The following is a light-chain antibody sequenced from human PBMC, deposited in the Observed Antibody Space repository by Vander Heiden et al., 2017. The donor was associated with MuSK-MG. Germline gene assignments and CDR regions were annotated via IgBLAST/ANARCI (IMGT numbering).Light chain of an antibody. CDR3: QQFNSYPPLLT. CDR1: QGISIA. J-gene: IGKJ4*01. V-gene: IGKV1-13*02. CDR2: DAS. Sequence: AIQLTQSPYSLSASVGGSVSINCRASQGISIALAWYHQKPGKAPKLLFYDASSLESGVPSSFSCSGSGTDFTLTISSLQSEHFATYFCQQFNSYPPLLTFGGGTKVEIK.